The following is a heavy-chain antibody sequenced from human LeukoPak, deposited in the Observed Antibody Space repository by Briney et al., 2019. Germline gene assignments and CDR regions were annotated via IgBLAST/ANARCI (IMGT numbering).Heavy chain of an antibody. CDR1: GFTFSSYA. D-gene: IGHD4-23*01. CDR2: ISGNGVST. V-gene: IGHV3-23*01. Sequence: SGGSLRLSCAASGFTFSSYAMNWVRQAPGKGLEWVSFISGNGVSTYYADSVKGRFTISRDNSKNTLYLQMNSLRAEDTAVYYCAKDVNTVVNDPDRYYYYYMDVWGKGTTVTVSS. J-gene: IGHJ6*03. CDR3: AKDVNTVVNDPDRYYYYYMDV.